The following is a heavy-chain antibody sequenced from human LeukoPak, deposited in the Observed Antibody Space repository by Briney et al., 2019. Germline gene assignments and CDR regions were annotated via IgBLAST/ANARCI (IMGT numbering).Heavy chain of an antibody. CDR3: VRDWSYAFDL. V-gene: IGHV3-7*03. J-gene: IGHJ3*01. CDR1: GFTFSGFW. CDR2: INSDGSEG. Sequence: GGSLRLSCAVSGFTFSGFWMSRSRQAPGKGLEWVASINSDGSEGYYADVVKGRFTISRDNAKNSLYLQINSLRDDDTAVYYCVRDWSYAFDLWGQGTMVTVSS.